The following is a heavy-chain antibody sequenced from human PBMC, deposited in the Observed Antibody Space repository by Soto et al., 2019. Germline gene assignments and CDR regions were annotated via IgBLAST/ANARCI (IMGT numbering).Heavy chain of an antibody. CDR1: GFTFSSYA. V-gene: IGHV3-23*01. CDR3: KGRISEGNWFDP. J-gene: IGHJ5*02. CDR2: ISGSGGST. Sequence: GGSLRLSCAASGFTFSSYAMSWVRQAPGKGLEWVSAISGSGGSTYYADSVKGRFTISRDNSKNTLYLQMNSLRAEDTAVYYCKGRISEGNWFDPWGQGTLVTVSS. D-gene: IGHD3-10*01.